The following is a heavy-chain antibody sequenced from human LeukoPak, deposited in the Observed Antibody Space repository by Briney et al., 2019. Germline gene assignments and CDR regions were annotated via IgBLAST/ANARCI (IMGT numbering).Heavy chain of an antibody. CDR3: ARGPPNSSGWYADY. D-gene: IGHD6-19*01. CDR2: INHSGST. CDR1: GGSISSGDYY. Sequence: SQTLSLTCTVSGGSISSGDYYWSWIRQPPGKGLEWIGEINHSGSTNYNPSLKSRVTISVDKSKNQFSLKLSSVTAADTAVYYCARGPPNSSGWYADYWGQGTLVTVSS. V-gene: IGHV4-30-2*01. J-gene: IGHJ4*02.